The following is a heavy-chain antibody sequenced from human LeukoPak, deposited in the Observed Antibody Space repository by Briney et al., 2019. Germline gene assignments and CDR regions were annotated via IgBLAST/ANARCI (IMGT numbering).Heavy chain of an antibody. D-gene: IGHD3-10*01. CDR2: INHSGST. V-gene: IGHV4-34*01. Sequence: PSETLSLTCAVYGGSFSGYYWSWIRQPPGKGLEWIGEINHSGSTNYNPSLKSRVTISVDTSKNQFPLKLSSVTAADTAVYYCARGRPPYYGSGRPNFDYWGQGTLVTVSS. J-gene: IGHJ4*02. CDR1: GGSFSGYY. CDR3: ARGRPPYYGSGRPNFDY.